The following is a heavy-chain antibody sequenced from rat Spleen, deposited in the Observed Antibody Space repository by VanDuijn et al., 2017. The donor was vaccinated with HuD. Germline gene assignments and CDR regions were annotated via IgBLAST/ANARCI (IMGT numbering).Heavy chain of an antibody. CDR1: GFTFNNYW. J-gene: IGHJ2*01. CDR2: ITNTGGST. V-gene: IGHV5-31*01. D-gene: IGHD1-1*01. CDR3: TRGWWITTVGTLFDY. Sequence: EVQLVESGGGLVQPGRSLKLSCVASGFTFNNYWMTWIRQAPGKGLEWVASITNTGGSTYYPDSVKGRFTISRDNAKSTLYLQMNSLRSEDTATYYCTRGWWITTVGTLFDYWGQGVMVTVSS.